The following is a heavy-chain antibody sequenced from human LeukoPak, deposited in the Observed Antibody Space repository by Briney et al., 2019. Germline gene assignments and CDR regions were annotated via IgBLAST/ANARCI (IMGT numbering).Heavy chain of an antibody. J-gene: IGHJ4*02. V-gene: IGHV3-30-3*01. CDR3: ARGDYLYCSGDCYDLDY. CDR1: GFTFSNYA. CDR2: ISYDGSNK. D-gene: IGHD2-21*02. Sequence: GGSLIVSCAASGFTFSNYAMHWVRQAPGKGLEWVAVISYDGSNKYYVDSVKGRFTISRDNSKNTLYLHMSSLRAEDTAVYYCARGDYLYCSGDCYDLDYWGQGTLVTVSS.